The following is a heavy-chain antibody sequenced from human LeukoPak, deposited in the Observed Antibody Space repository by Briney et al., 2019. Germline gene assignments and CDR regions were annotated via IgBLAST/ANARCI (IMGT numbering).Heavy chain of an antibody. CDR2: IYYSGST. CDR3: ARVATVTTAYAFDI. D-gene: IGHD4-17*01. CDR1: GGSISSGDYY. V-gene: IGHV4-30-4*08. J-gene: IGHJ3*02. Sequence: SETLSLTCTVSGGSISSGDYYWSWIRQPPGKGLEWIVYIYYSGSTYYNPSLKSRVTISVDTSKNQFSMKLSSVTAADTAVYYCARVATVTTAYAFDIWGQGTMVTVSS.